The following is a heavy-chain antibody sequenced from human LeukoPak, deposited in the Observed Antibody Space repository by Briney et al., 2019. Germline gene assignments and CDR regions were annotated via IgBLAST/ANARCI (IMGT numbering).Heavy chain of an antibody. CDR3: ARHRVDTAMGYSYYYYYYMDV. Sequence: PSGTLSLTCAVSGGSISSSNWWSWVRQPPGQGLEWIGEIYHSGSTNYNPSLKSRVTISVDKSKSQFSLKLSSVTAADTAVYYCARHRVDTAMGYSYYYYYYMDVWGKGTTVTISS. V-gene: IGHV4-4*02. D-gene: IGHD5-18*01. CDR2: IYHSGST. J-gene: IGHJ6*03. CDR1: GGSISSSNW.